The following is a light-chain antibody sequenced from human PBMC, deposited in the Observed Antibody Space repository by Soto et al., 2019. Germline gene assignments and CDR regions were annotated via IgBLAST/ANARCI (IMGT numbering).Light chain of an antibody. Sequence: QSVLTQPPSASGTPGQRVTMSCSGSSSNIGSNTVSWYHQLPGAAPKLLIYSNNQRPSGVPDRLSGSKSGTSASLAISGLQSEDEADYYCAAWDDSLNVVVFGGGTKLTVL. CDR3: AAWDDSLNVVV. CDR1: SSNIGSNT. V-gene: IGLV1-44*01. CDR2: SNN. J-gene: IGLJ2*01.